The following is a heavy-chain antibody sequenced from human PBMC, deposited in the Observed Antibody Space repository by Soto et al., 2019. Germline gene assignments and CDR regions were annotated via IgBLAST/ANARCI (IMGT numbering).Heavy chain of an antibody. D-gene: IGHD6-13*01. CDR1: GFTFSSYS. CDR3: ARGPYSSSWLNQGLGWFDP. V-gene: IGHV3-21*01. CDR2: ISSSSSYI. J-gene: IGHJ5*02. Sequence: EVQLVESGGGLVKPGGSLRLSCAASGFTFSSYSMNWVRQAPGKGLEWVSSISSSSSYIYYADSVKGRFTISRDNAKNSLYLQMNSLRAEDTAVYYCARGPYSSSWLNQGLGWFDPWGQGTLVTVSS.